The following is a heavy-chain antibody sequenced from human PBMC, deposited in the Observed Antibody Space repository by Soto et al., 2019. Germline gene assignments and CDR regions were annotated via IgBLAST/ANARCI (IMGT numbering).Heavy chain of an antibody. CDR3: ARGRLGWELHLYYDYYGMDV. D-gene: IGHD1-26*01. J-gene: IGHJ6*02. Sequence: SETLSLTCAVYGGSFSGYYWSWIRQPPGKGLEWIGEINHSGSTNYNPSLKSRVTISVYTAKNQSSLKLSSVTAAETAVYYCARGRLGWELHLYYDYYGMDVWGQGTKVTVYS. CDR1: GGSFSGYY. CDR2: INHSGST. V-gene: IGHV4-34*01.